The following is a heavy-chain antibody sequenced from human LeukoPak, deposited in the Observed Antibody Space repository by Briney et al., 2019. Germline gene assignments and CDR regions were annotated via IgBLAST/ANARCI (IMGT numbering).Heavy chain of an antibody. J-gene: IGHJ4*02. Sequence: SETLSLTCTVSGGSISSSSYYWGWIRQPPGKGLEWIGSIYYSGSTYYNPSLKSRVTISVDTSKNQFSLKLSSVTAADTAVYYCATPGAPDYYYFDYWGQGTLVTVSS. D-gene: IGHD2/OR15-2a*01. V-gene: IGHV4-39*07. CDR3: ATPGAPDYYYFDY. CDR1: GGSISSSSYY. CDR2: IYYSGST.